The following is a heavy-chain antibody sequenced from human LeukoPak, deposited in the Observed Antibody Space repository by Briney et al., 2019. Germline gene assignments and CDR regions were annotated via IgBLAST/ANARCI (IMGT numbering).Heavy chain of an antibody. D-gene: IGHD3-22*01. CDR1: GFTFTSYA. CDR3: AKSLDYDGGVLWALPQY. CDR2: IRGSGTVT. Sequence: PGGSLRLSCAASGFTFTSYAMRWLRQPPGKGLEWVSVIRGSGTVTYFADSVKGRFTVSRDNSKNPLYLQMSSLRAEDTAIYYCAKSLDYDGGVLWALPQYWGQGTLVTVSS. V-gene: IGHV3-23*01. J-gene: IGHJ4*02.